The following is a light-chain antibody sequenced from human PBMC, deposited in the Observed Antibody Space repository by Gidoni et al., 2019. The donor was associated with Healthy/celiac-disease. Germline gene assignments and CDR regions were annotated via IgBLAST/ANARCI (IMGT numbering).Light chain of an antibody. V-gene: IGKV1-39*01. CDR3: QQSYSTPT. CDR2: AAS. J-gene: IGKJ4*01. CDR1: QSISSY. Sequence: DIQKTQSPSSLSASVGDRVTITCRASQSISSYLNWYQQKPGKAPTLLIYAASSLQSGVPSRFSGSGSGTDFTLTISSLQPEEFATYYCQQSYSTPTFGGGTKVEIK.